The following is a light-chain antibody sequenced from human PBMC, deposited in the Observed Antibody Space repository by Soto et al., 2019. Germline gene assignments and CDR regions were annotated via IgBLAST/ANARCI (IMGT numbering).Light chain of an antibody. J-gene: IGLJ2*01. CDR2: EVS. V-gene: IGLV2-14*01. CDR1: SSDVGGYHY. Sequence: QSALTQPASVSGSPGQSITISCTGTSSDVGGYHYVSWYQQHPGKAPRLMIYEVSNRPPGVSNRFSGSKSGNTASLTISGLQAEDEANYYCNSYTTSSTLVFGGGTKLTVL. CDR3: NSYTTSSTLV.